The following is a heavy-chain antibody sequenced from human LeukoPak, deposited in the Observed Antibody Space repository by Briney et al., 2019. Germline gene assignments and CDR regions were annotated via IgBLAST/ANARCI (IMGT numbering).Heavy chain of an antibody. J-gene: IGHJ4*02. Sequence: GASVTVSCKASGYTFTGYYMHWVRQAPGQGLEWMGWINPNSGGTNYAQKFQGRVIMTGDTSINTAYMELSRLRSDDTAVYYCARRFTSGYTGDASDYWGQGTLVTVSS. CDR3: ARRFTSGYTGDASDY. CDR2: INPNSGGT. V-gene: IGHV1-2*02. D-gene: IGHD5-12*01. CDR1: GYTFTGYY.